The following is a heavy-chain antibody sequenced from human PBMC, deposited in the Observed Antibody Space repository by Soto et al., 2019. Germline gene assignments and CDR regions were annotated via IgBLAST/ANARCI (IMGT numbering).Heavy chain of an antibody. D-gene: IGHD5-18*01. J-gene: IGHJ3*02. Sequence: PSETLSLTCTVSGDSIIGNSYYWFWNHHPPGRGLERIGCIYYRGTPYYPPPLTSRVTISVDTSKTQFSLKLTSVTAADTAFYYCARSRGYSYYDVFDMWGKGILVPGFS. CDR3: ARSRGYSYYDVFDM. CDR2: IYYRGTP. V-gene: IGHV4-39*01. CDR1: GDSIIGNSYY.